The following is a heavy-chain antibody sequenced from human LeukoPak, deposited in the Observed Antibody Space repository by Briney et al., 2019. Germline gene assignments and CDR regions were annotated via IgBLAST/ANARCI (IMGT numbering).Heavy chain of an antibody. Sequence: SVKVSCKASGGTFSSYAISWVRQAPGQGLEWMGGIIPIFGTANYAQKVQGRVTITTDESTSTAYMELSSLRSEDTAVYYCASAQWNDEDGDYYYYMDVWGKGTTVTVSS. CDR1: GGTFSSYA. D-gene: IGHD1-1*01. CDR2: IIPIFGTA. V-gene: IGHV1-69*05. J-gene: IGHJ6*03. CDR3: ASAQWNDEDGDYYYYMDV.